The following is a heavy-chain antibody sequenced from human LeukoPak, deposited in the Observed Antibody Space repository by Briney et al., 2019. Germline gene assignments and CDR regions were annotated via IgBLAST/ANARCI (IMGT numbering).Heavy chain of an antibody. Sequence: GGSLRLSCAASGFTFSGYGMHWVRQAPGKGLAWVAVTSHDGSSKYYADSVKGRFTISRDNSKKTLYLQMNSLRAEDTAVYYCAKEGQQYGDYEDWGQGTLVTVSS. CDR1: GFTFSGYG. D-gene: IGHD4-17*01. CDR3: AKEGQQYGDYED. CDR2: TSHDGSSK. J-gene: IGHJ4*02. V-gene: IGHV3-30*18.